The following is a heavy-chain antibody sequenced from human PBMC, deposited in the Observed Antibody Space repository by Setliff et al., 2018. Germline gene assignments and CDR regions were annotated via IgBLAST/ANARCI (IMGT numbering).Heavy chain of an antibody. CDR3: ARLGYRGDLDY. D-gene: IGHD5-12*01. CDR2: IYNSGST. Sequence: SETLSLTCNVSADSISSSYDYWAWIRQPPGKGLEWIGSIYNSGSTYYNPSLKSRVSISVDTSKNQFSLKLSSVTAADTAVYYCARLGYRGDLDYWGQGTLVTVLL. CDR1: ADSISSSYDY. J-gene: IGHJ4*02. V-gene: IGHV4-39*01.